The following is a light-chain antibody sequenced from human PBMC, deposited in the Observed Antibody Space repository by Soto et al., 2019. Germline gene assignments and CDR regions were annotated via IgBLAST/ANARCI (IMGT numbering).Light chain of an antibody. CDR2: AAF. J-gene: IGKJ3*01. V-gene: IGKV1-33*01. CDR3: QKYDNLPPT. CDR1: QDISND. Sequence: DIQMIQSPSSLSASVGDRVTITCQASQDISNDLNWYQQKPGKAPKLLIYAAFNLETGVPSRFSGSGSGTHFTFTISSLQPEDIATYYCQKYDNLPPTFGPGTKVDIK.